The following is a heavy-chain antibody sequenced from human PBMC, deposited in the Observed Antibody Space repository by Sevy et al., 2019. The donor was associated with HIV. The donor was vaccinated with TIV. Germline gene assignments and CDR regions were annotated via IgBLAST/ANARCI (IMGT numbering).Heavy chain of an antibody. CDR2: IHYTGGT. CDR1: GGSISSSETY. CDR3: ASKRGYNHGPFDY. V-gene: IGHV4-30-4*08. J-gene: IGHJ4*02. Sequence: PSETLSLTRTVSGGSISSSETYWSWIRQSPGGGLEWIGYIHYTGGTYYNPFLKDRVAMSVDTSERQFSLRLSLLTAADTAVYFCASKRGYNHGPFDYWGQGTLVTVSS. D-gene: IGHD5-12*01.